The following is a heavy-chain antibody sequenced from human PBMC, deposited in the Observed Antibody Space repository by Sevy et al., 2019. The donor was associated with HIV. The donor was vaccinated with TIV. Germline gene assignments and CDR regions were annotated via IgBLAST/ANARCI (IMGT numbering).Heavy chain of an antibody. CDR2: FYYTGST. CDR1: GGSISSSSYY. Sequence: SETLSLTCTVSGGSISSSSYYWNWIRQPPGKGLEWIGSFYYTGSTYYKPSLKSRVTISKDTSKNQFSLKLTSVTAADTAVYYCARPEGLQLNYAMDVWGQGTTVTVSS. J-gene: IGHJ6*02. D-gene: IGHD3-3*01. V-gene: IGHV4-39*01. CDR3: ARPEGLQLNYAMDV.